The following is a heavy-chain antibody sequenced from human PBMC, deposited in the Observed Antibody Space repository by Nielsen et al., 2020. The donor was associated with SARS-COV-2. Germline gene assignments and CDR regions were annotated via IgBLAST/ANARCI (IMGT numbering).Heavy chain of an antibody. Sequence: LSLTCAASGFTVSSSYMSWVRQAPGKGLEWVSLIYSGGSTYYADSVKGRFTISRDSSKNTLYLQMDSLRAEDTAVYYCARDISGWGWFDPWGQGTLVTVSS. J-gene: IGHJ5*02. V-gene: IGHV3-66*01. CDR2: IYSGGST. D-gene: IGHD6-19*01. CDR3: ARDISGWGWFDP. CDR1: GFTVSSSY.